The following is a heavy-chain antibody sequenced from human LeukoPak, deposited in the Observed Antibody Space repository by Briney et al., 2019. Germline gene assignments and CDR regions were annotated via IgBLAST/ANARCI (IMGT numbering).Heavy chain of an antibody. V-gene: IGHV5-51*01. CDR1: GYTFTSYW. D-gene: IGHD2-21*02. Sequence: GESLKISSQGSGYTFTSYWIGWVRQMPVRGLEWMGSIYPGDSDTKYSPSFQGQVTISVDKSTNTAYLQWTSLKASDTAMYYCARGDVVRGVSWFDSWGQGALVTVSS. J-gene: IGHJ5*01. CDR3: ARGDVVRGVSWFDS. CDR2: IYPGDSDT.